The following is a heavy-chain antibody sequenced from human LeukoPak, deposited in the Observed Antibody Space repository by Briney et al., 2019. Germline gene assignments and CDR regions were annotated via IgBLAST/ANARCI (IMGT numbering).Heavy chain of an antibody. CDR1: GFTFSSYG. CDR2: IWYDGSNK. CDR3: ARGQEFMAGTPYYYYGMDV. J-gene: IGHJ6*02. V-gene: IGHV3-33*01. D-gene: IGHD6-19*01. Sequence: GGSLRLSCAASGFTFSSYGMHWVRQAPGKGLEWVAVIWYDGSNKYYADSVKSRFTISRDNSKNTLYLQMNSLRAEDTAVYYCARGQEFMAGTPYYYYGMDVWGQGTTVTVSS.